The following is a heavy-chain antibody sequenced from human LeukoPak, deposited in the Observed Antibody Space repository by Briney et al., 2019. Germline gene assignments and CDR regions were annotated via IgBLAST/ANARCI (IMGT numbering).Heavy chain of an antibody. J-gene: IGHJ6*02. Sequence: WASVKVSCKASGYTFTSYYMHWVRQAPGQGLEWMGIINPSGGSTSYAQKCQGRVTMTTDTSKSTVYMELSSLRSEDTAVYYCARKGMVRGDPPYYYYGMDVWGQGTTVTVSS. D-gene: IGHD3-10*01. V-gene: IGHV1-46*01. CDR3: ARKGMVRGDPPYYYYGMDV. CDR2: INPSGGST. CDR1: GYTFTSYY.